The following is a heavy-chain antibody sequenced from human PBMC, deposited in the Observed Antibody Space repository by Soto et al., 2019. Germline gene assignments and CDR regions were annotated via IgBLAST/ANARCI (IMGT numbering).Heavy chain of an antibody. Sequence: QVQLVESGGGVVQPGRSLRLSCAASGFTFSSYAMHWVRQAPGKGLEWVAVISYDGSNKYYADSVKGRFTISRDNSKNTLYLQMNSLRAEDTAVYYCAREWEPNDYWGQGTLVTVSS. CDR2: ISYDGSNK. D-gene: IGHD1-26*01. CDR3: AREWEPNDY. CDR1: GFTFSSYA. J-gene: IGHJ4*02. V-gene: IGHV3-30-3*01.